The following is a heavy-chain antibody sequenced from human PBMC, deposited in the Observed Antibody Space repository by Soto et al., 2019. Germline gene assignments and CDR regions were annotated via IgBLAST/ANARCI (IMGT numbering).Heavy chain of an antibody. CDR2: ISSSSSYI. D-gene: IGHD3-16*01. CDR3: ARGDVVGMDV. CDR1: GFTFSSYS. J-gene: IGHJ6*02. V-gene: IGHV3-21*01. Sequence: EVQLVESGGGLVKPGGSLRLSCAASGFTFSSYSMNWVRQAPGKGLEWVSSISSSSSYIYYADSVKGRFTISRDNAKNSLYLQMNSLRAEETAVYYCARGDVVGMDVWGQGTTVTVSS.